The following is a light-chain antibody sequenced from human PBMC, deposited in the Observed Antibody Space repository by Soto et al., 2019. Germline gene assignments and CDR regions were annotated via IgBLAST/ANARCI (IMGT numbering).Light chain of an antibody. CDR3: QQYVTSPYT. Sequence: EIVLTQSPSTLSLSPGERATLSCRASRSVSSNYLAWYQQKPGQAPRLLIYGASSRATGIPDRFSGSGSGTGFTLTISRLEPQDFALYYCQQYVTSPYTFGQGTKLEI. CDR1: RSVSSNY. J-gene: IGKJ2*01. V-gene: IGKV3-20*01. CDR2: GAS.